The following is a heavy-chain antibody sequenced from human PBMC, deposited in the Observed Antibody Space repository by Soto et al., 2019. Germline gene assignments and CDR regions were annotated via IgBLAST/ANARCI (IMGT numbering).Heavy chain of an antibody. J-gene: IGHJ6*02. CDR2: IIPNPGTA. V-gene: IGHV1-69*01. Sequence: QVQLVQSGAEVKKPGSSVKVSCKASGGTFGSYAISWVRQAPGQGLEWMGGIIPNPGTANYAQTFQGRVTIAADESTSTAYMELRRLRSEDTAVYYCARSQGSSTSLEIYYYYYYGMDVWGQGTTVTVSS. CDR3: ARSQGSSTSLEIYYYYYYGMDV. CDR1: GGTFGSYA. D-gene: IGHD2-2*01.